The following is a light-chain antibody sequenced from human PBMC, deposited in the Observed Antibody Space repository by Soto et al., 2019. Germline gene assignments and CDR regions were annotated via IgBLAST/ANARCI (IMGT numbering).Light chain of an antibody. CDR1: TGTVTSGHY. J-gene: IGLJ2*01. CDR2: DTN. CDR3: FLTYSGARV. V-gene: IGLV7-46*01. Sequence: QAVVTQEPSLTVSPGGTVTLTWGSSTGTVTSGHYPYWFKHKPGQAPRTLIYDTNNTHSYTPARFSGSLLGGKAALTLSGAQPEDEADYYCFLTYSGARVFGGGTKLTVL.